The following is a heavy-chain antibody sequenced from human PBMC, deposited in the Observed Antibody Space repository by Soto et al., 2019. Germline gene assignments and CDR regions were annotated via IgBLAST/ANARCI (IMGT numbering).Heavy chain of an antibody. J-gene: IGHJ5*02. CDR2: IYYSGST. CDR1: GGSISSGGYY. CDR3: ARRVTPTHWFDP. V-gene: IGHV4-31*03. Sequence: QVQLQESGPGLVKPSQTLSLTCTVSGGSISSGGYYWSWIRQHPGKGLEWIGYIYYSGSTYYNPSLKSRVTISVDTSKNQCSLKLSSVTAADTAVYYCARRVTPTHWFDPWGQGTLVTVSS. D-gene: IGHD4-4*01.